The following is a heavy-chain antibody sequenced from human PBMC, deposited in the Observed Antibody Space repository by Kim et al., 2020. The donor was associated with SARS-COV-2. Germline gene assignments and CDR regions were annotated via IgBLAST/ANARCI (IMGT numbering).Heavy chain of an antibody. Sequence: YADSVTGRFTFSRDNSKNTLYLQMNSLRAEDTAVYYCARDSKKYDDFYFDYWGQGTLVTVSS. J-gene: IGHJ4*02. V-gene: IGHV3-33*01. D-gene: IGHD1-1*01. CDR3: ARDSKKYDDFYFDY.